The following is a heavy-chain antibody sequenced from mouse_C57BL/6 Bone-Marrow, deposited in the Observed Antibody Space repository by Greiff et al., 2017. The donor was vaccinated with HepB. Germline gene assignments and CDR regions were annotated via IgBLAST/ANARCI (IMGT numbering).Heavy chain of an antibody. CDR1: GYAFTNYL. Sequence: VQLQESGAELVRPGTSVKVSCKASGYAFTNYLIEWVKQRPGQGLEWIGVINPGSGGTNYNEKFKGKATLTADKSSSTAYMQLSSLTSEDSAVYFCAREGDTTVVAFRYFDVWGTGTTVTVSS. V-gene: IGHV1-54*01. J-gene: IGHJ1*03. D-gene: IGHD1-1*01. CDR3: AREGDTTVVAFRYFDV. CDR2: INPGSGGT.